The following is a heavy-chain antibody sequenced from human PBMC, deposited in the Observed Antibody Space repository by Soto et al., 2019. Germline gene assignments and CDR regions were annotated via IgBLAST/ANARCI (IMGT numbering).Heavy chain of an antibody. CDR3: AGRVRGAYPAY. J-gene: IGHJ4*02. V-gene: IGHV4-31*03. CDR2: IYYSGST. D-gene: IGHD3-10*01. Sequence: QVQLQESGPGLVKPSQTLSLTCTVSGGSISSGGYYWSWIRQHPGKGLEWIGYIYYSGSTYYNPSLRGXXTXSXXTSKNQFCLTLSSVTAAATAVYYCAGRVRGAYPAYWGQGTLVTVSS. CDR1: GGSISSGGYY.